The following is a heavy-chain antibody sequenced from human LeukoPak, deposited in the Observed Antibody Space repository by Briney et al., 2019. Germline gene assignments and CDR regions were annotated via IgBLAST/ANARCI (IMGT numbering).Heavy chain of an antibody. D-gene: IGHD5-12*01. CDR2: IYRSGST. CDR1: GYSSSSGYY. CDR3: AVRVGGYDSEWFDP. V-gene: IGHV4-38-2*01. Sequence: PSETLSLTCSVSGYSSSSGYYWGWTRQPPGKGLEWIGSIYRSGSTYYNPSLKSRVTISVDTSKNQFSLKLSSVTAADTAVYYCAVRVGGYDSEWFDPWGQGTLVTASS. J-gene: IGHJ5*02.